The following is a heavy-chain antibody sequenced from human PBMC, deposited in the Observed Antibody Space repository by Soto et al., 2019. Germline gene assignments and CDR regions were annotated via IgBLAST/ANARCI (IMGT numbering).Heavy chain of an antibody. Sequence: EVQLVESGGGLVQPGGSLRLSCAASGFTFSSYWMHWVRQAPGKGLVWVSHINLDGSITAYADSVKGRFTTSRDNAKNTLYLQMNTLRAEDTAVYYCARGRGGAFDCWGQGTLVTVSS. CDR2: INLDGSIT. D-gene: IGHD3-16*01. CDR1: GFTFSSYW. CDR3: ARGRGGAFDC. V-gene: IGHV3-74*01. J-gene: IGHJ4*02.